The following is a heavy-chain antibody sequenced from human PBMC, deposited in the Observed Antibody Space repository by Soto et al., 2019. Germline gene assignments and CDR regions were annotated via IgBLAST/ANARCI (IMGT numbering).Heavy chain of an antibody. D-gene: IGHD1-26*01. CDR1: GFTLGDYS. Sequence: EVQLVESGGGLVQPGGSLRLSCVVSGFTLGDYSMNWVRQAPGKGLEWVSYISDSGSHMYYADSVKGRFTISRDTAKNSLYLQMNGLRAEDTAVFYCAPQGVGATGYLYWGQGTLVTVSP. J-gene: IGHJ4*02. V-gene: IGHV3-48*01. CDR3: APQGVGATGYLY. CDR2: ISDSGSHM.